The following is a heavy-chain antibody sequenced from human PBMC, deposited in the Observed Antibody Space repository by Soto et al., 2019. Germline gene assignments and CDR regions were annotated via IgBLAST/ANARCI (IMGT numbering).Heavy chain of an antibody. V-gene: IGHV3-23*01. CDR1: GFTFSSYA. Sequence: PGGSLRLCCAASGFTFSSYAMNWVRQAPGKGLEWVSGISGSGDNTYYADSVEDRFTISRDNSKNTLYLQMNSLRAEDTAVYYCAKQFYDRGAFAYWGHGTLVTVSS. CDR2: ISGSGDNT. CDR3: AKQFYDRGAFAY. D-gene: IGHD3-3*01. J-gene: IGHJ4*01.